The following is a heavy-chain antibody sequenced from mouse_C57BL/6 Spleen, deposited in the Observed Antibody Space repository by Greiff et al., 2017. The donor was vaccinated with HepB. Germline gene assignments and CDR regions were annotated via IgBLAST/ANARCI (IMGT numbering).Heavy chain of an antibody. CDR2: ISYDGSN. CDR1: GYSITSGYY. V-gene: IGHV3-6*01. J-gene: IGHJ1*03. CDR3: AKLRISYWYFDV. Sequence: EVQLQQSGPGLVKPSQSLSLTCSVTGYSITSGYYWNWIRQFPGNKLEWMGYISYDGSNNYNPSLKNRISITRDTSKNQFFLKLNSVTTEDTATYYCAKLRISYWYFDVWGTGTTVTVSS.